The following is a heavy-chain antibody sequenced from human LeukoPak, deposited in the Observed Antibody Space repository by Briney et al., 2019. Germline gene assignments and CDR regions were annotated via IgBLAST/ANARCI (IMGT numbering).Heavy chain of an antibody. D-gene: IGHD2-2*01. CDR2: IWYDGSNK. Sequence: PGGSLRLSCAASGFTFSSYGMHWVRQAPGKGLEWVAVIWYDGSNKYYADSVKGRFTISRDNSKNTLYLQMNSLRAEDTAVYYCARANLSPAAMSILYYYYYMDVWGKGTTVTVSS. J-gene: IGHJ6*03. CDR3: ARANLSPAAMSILYYYYYMDV. CDR1: GFTFSSYG. V-gene: IGHV3-33*01.